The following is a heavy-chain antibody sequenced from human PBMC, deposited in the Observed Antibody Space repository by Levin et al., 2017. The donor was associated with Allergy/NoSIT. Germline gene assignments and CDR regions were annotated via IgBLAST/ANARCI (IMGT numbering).Heavy chain of an antibody. Sequence: GGSLRLSCAASGFTFSNFGIHWVRQAPGKGLEWVSAIWYDGSNKYYRDSVKGRFTISRANSKNTLYLQMASLRVEDTAVYYCARDRYSAVAGIDWTHPLDYWGQGTLVTVSS. D-gene: IGHD6-19*01. CDR3: ARDRYSAVAGIDWTHPLDY. CDR2: IWYDGSNK. J-gene: IGHJ4*02. CDR1: GFTFSNFG. V-gene: IGHV3-33*01.